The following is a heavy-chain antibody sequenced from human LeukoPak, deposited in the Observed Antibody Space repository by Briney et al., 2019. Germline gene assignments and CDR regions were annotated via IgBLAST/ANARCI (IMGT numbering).Heavy chain of an antibody. J-gene: IGHJ4*02. CDR2: INPSGGST. D-gene: IGHD4-23*01. CDR1: GYTFSGYY. Sequence: GASVRVSCKASGYTFSGYYMHWVRQAPGQGLEWMGIINPSGGSTSYAQKFQGRVTMTRDTSTSTVYMELSSLRSEDTAVYYCARGPYAVVTPNDYWGQGTLVTVSS. CDR3: ARGPYAVVTPNDY. V-gene: IGHV1-46*01.